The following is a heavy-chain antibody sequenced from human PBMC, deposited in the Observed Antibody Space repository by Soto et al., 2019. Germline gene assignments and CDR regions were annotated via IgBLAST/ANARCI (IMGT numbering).Heavy chain of an antibody. CDR1: GGSISSYY. CDR2: IYYSGST. J-gene: IGHJ5*02. Sequence: PSETLSLTCTVSGGSISSYYWSWIRQPPGKGMEWIGYIYYSGSTNYNPSLKSRFTISVDASKNQFSLKLSSVTGADADVYYCTRVRGNQLLGWFDPWGQRTL. CDR3: TRVRGNQLLGWFDP. D-gene: IGHD2-2*01. V-gene: IGHV4-59*08.